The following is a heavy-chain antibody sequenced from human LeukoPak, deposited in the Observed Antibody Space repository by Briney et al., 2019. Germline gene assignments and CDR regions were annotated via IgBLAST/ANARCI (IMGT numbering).Heavy chain of an antibody. Sequence: GRSLRLSCAASGFTFDDYAMHWVRQAPGKGLEWVSGISWNSGSIGYADSVKGRFTISRDNAKNSLYLQMNSLRAEDTALYYCAKEGLRGVYFDYWGQGTLVTVPS. D-gene: IGHD5-12*01. CDR2: ISWNSGSI. V-gene: IGHV3-9*01. CDR3: AKEGLRGVYFDY. CDR1: GFTFDDYA. J-gene: IGHJ4*02.